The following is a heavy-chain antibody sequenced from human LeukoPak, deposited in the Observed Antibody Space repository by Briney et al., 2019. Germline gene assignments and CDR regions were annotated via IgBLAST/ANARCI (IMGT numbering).Heavy chain of an antibody. J-gene: IGHJ4*02. CDR1: GFTFSSYA. CDR3: ARSEMATIPY. D-gene: IGHD5-24*01. Sequence: PGGSLRLSCAASGFTFSSYAMHWVRQAPGKGLEWVSYISSSSSTIYYADSVEGRFTISRDNAKNSLYLQMNSLRAEDTAVYYCARSEMATIPYWGQGTLVTVSS. CDR2: ISSSSSTI. V-gene: IGHV3-48*01.